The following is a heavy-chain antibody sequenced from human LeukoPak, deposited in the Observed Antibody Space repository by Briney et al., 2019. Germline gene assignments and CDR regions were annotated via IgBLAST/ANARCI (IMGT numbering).Heavy chain of an antibody. Sequence: PGGSLRLSCAASGFTFSSYAMSWVRQAPGKGLEWVSAISGSGGSTYYADSVKGRFTISRDNSKNTLYLQMNSLRAEDTAVYYCASSYSSGWYLYFQHWGQGTLVTVSS. J-gene: IGHJ1*01. CDR2: ISGSGGST. V-gene: IGHV3-23*01. D-gene: IGHD6-19*01. CDR3: ASSYSSGWYLYFQH. CDR1: GFTFSSYA.